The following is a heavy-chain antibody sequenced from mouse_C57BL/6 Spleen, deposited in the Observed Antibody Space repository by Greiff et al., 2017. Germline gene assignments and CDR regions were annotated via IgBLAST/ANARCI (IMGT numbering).Heavy chain of an antibody. CDR3: VRHWWGGSYAMDY. J-gene: IGHJ4*01. CDR1: GFSFNTYA. D-gene: IGHD1-1*02. Sequence: EVQGVESGGGLVQPKGSLKLSCAASGFSFNTYAMNWVRQAPGKGLEWVARIRSKSNNYATYYADSVKDRFTISRDDSESMLYLQMNNLKTEDTAMYYCVRHWWGGSYAMDYWGQGTSVTVSS. V-gene: IGHV10-1*01. CDR2: IRSKSNNYAT.